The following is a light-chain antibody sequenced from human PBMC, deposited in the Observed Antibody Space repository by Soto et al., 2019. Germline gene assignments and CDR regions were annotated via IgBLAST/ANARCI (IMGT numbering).Light chain of an antibody. CDR1: QDIKND. CDR3: LQDYTFPYT. CDR2: GAT. V-gene: IGKV1-6*02. Sequence: AIQMTQSPSSLSASVGDRVSIACRASQDIKNDLGWYQQKPGKAPKLLIYGATSLRNGVPSRFSGGGYGTDFTLTISGLQAEDFATYFCLQDYTFPYTFGQGTTLDTK. J-gene: IGKJ2*01.